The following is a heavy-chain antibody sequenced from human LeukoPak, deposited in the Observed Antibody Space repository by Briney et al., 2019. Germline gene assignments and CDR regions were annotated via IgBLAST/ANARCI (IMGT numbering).Heavy chain of an antibody. CDR3: ARVPGWRSGWYVDY. CDR2: INPNSGGT. J-gene: IGHJ4*02. CDR1: GYTFTGYY. Sequence: ASVKVSCKASGYTFTGYYMHWVRQAPGQGLEWMGWINPNSGGTNYAQKFQGRVTMTRDTSISSAYMELGRLRPDDTAVYYCARVPGWRSGWYVDYWGKGPLVTVSS. D-gene: IGHD6-19*01. V-gene: IGHV1-2*02.